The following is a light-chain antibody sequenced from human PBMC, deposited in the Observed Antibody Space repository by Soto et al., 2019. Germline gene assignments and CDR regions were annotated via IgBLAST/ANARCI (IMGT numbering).Light chain of an antibody. CDR1: QSVSSSY. J-gene: IGKJ1*01. CDR3: QQYGTPPWT. V-gene: IGKV3-20*01. CDR2: GAS. Sequence: EIVLTRSPGTRSLSPGERATLSCRASQSVSSSYLAWYQQRPGQAPRLLIYGASDRATGIPDRFSGSGSGTDFTLTIRRLEPEDFAVYYCQQYGTPPWTFGQGTKVDI.